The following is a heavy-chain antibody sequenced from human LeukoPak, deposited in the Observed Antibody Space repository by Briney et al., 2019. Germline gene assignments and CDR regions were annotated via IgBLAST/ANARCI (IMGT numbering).Heavy chain of an antibody. Sequence: GGSLRLSCAASGFTFGNYGMHWVRQAPGQGLEWVAVIWHDGGKKYYADSVKGRFIISRDNALNTLYLHMSSLGAEDTAVYFCARDVDGNGYLGGIYWGQGTLVTVSS. CDR3: ARDVDGNGYLGGIY. V-gene: IGHV3-33*01. CDR2: IWHDGGKK. D-gene: IGHD5-12*01. J-gene: IGHJ4*02. CDR1: GFTFGNYG.